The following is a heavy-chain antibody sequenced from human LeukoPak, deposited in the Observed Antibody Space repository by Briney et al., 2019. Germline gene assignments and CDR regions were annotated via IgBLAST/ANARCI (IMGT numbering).Heavy chain of an antibody. CDR3: ARSFYGSGNS. Sequence: GGSLRLSCAASGFTFSNYWMYWVRQAPGRGPLWVSRISGDGITTYYAGSVKGRFTISRDNAKNTLYLQMHSLRAEDSAVYYCARSFYGSGNSWGHGTLVTVSS. CDR1: GFTFSNYW. CDR2: ISGDGITT. V-gene: IGHV3-74*01. D-gene: IGHD3-10*01. J-gene: IGHJ4*01.